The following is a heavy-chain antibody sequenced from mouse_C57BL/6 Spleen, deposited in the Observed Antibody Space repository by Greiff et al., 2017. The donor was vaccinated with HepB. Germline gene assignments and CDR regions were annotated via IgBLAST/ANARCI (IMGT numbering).Heavy chain of an antibody. CDR2: IHPNSGST. CDR1: GYTFTSYW. CDR3: AKNYVYYAMDY. Sequence: VKLQQPGAELVKPGASVKLSCKASGYTFTSYWMHWVKQRPGQGLEWIGMIHPNSGSTNYNEKFKSKATLTVDKSSSTAYMQLSSLTSEDSAVYYCAKNYVYYAMDYWGQGTSVTVSS. J-gene: IGHJ4*01. V-gene: IGHV1-64*01. D-gene: IGHD2-4*01.